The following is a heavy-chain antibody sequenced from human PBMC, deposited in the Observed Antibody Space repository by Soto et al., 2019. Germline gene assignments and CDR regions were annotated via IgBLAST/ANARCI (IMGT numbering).Heavy chain of an antibody. CDR1: GFTFSSYS. V-gene: IGHV3-48*04. CDR2: ISSSGSTI. Sequence: VGSLRLSCAASGFTFSSYSMNLVRQAPGKGLEWVSSISSSGSTIYYADSVKGRFTISRDNAKNSLYLQMNSLRAEDTAVYYCERPPYGDYAGYWGQGNLVTVSS. CDR3: ERPPYGDYAGY. J-gene: IGHJ4*02. D-gene: IGHD4-17*01.